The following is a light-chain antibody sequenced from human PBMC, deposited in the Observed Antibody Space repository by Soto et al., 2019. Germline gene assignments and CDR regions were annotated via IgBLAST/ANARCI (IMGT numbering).Light chain of an antibody. CDR1: QSVNNR. CDR2: GAS. J-gene: IGKJ4*01. V-gene: IGKV3D-15*01. CDR3: QQHNNWPLT. Sequence: NVLTQSPGTLSLSPGERATLSCRASQSVNNRLAWYQQKPGQAPRLLIYGASSRATGIPDRFSGSGSGTDFTLTITSLQSEDFAVYYCQQHNNWPLTFGGGTKVDIK.